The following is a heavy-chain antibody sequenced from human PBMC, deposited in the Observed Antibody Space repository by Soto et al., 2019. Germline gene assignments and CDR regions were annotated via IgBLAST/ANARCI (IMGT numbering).Heavy chain of an antibody. CDR1: GGTFSSYA. CDR2: IIPVFGTA. V-gene: IGHV1-69*13. D-gene: IGHD1-26*01. J-gene: IGHJ6*02. Sequence: SVKVSCKASGGTFSSYATSWVRQAPGQGLEWMGRIIPVFGTANYAQKSQGRVTITADESSSTAYMELSSLRAEDTAVYYCARDRSIVGATTVYYYGMDVWGQGTTVIVSS. CDR3: ARDRSIVGATTVYYYGMDV.